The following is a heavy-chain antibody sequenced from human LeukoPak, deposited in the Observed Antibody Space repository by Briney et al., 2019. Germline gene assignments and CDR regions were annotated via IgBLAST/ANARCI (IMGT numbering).Heavy chain of an antibody. CDR3: ARLYDSSGYFPYYFDY. CDR2: IIPIFGTA. Sequence: ASVKVSCKASGGTFNSYAISWVRQAPGQGLEWMGGIIPIFGTANYAQKFQGRVTITTDESTSTAYMELSSLRSEDTTVYYCARLYDSSGYFPYYFDYWGQGTLVTVSS. J-gene: IGHJ4*02. V-gene: IGHV1-69*05. CDR1: GGTFNSYA. D-gene: IGHD3-22*01.